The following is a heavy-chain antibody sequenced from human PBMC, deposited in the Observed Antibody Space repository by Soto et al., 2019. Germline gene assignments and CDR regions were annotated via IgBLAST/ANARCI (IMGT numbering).Heavy chain of an antibody. CDR2: IDPSSGGT. V-gene: IGHV1-2*02. Sequence: QVQLVQSGPEVKKPGASVKVSCEASGFTFTDYYIHWVRQAPGQGLEWMGWIDPSSGGTKSAQKFQGRVTMTRDTSISAAYMELIGLTSADTAVYSCLGGKFRGSWGQGALVIVSS. J-gene: IGHJ5*02. D-gene: IGHD2-15*01. CDR1: GFTFTDYY. CDR3: LGGKFRGS.